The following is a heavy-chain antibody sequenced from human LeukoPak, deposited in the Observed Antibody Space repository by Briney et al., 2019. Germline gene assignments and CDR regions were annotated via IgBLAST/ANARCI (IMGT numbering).Heavy chain of an antibody. V-gene: IGHV3-74*01. D-gene: IGHD1-26*01. J-gene: IGHJ4*02. CDR3: AREGIVGATL. CDR1: GFTFSSYW. Sequence: GGSLRLSCAASGFTFSSYWMHWVRQAPGKGLVWVSRINNVGSSTTYADSVKGRFTISRDNAKNTLYLQMNSLSAEDTAVYYCAREGIVGATLWGQGTLVTVSS. CDR2: INNVGSST.